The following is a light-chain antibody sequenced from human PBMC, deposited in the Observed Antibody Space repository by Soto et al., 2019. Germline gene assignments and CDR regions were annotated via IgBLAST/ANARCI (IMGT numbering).Light chain of an antibody. CDR3: CANAAGSTYV. J-gene: IGLJ1*01. Sequence: QSVLTQPASVSGSPGQSITISCTGTSSDVGSHSLVSWYQQFPGKAPKLIIFEASKRPPGVSNRFSGSKSGSTASLTISGLQAEDEADYYCCANAAGSTYVFGSGTKVTVL. CDR2: EAS. CDR1: SSDVGSHSL. V-gene: IGLV2-23*01.